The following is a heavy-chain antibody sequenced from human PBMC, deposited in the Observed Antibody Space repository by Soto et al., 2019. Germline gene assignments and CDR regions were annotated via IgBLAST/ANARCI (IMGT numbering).Heavy chain of an antibody. CDR1: GYTFTSYH. CDR2: FNPNSGGT. D-gene: IGHD1-26*01. CDR3: ARSSGSYSDFDF. J-gene: IGHJ4*02. Sequence: ASVKVSCKASGYTFTSYHIHWVRQAPGQGLEWLGWFNPNSGGTNYAQKFQGRVTVTGDTSISTAFMELHSLRSDDTAVYYCARSSGSYSDFDFWRQGTLVSVSS. V-gene: IGHV1-2*02.